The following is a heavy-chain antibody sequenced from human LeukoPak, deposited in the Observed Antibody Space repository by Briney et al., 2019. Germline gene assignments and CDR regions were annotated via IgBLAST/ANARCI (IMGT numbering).Heavy chain of an antibody. CDR1: GASISSSSYY. CDR3: AREPSYYYDSSGYNFDY. Sequence: SETQSPTCTVSGASISSSSYYWGWIRQPPGKGLEWIGSIYYSGSTYYNPSLKSRVTISVDTSKNQFSLKLSSVTAADTAVYYCAREPSYYYDSSGYNFDYSGQGTLVTVSS. CDR2: IYYSGST. D-gene: IGHD3-22*01. V-gene: IGHV4-39*02. J-gene: IGHJ4*02.